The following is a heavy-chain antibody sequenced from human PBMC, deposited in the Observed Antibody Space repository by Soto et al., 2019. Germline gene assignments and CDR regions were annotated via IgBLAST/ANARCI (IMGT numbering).Heavy chain of an antibody. CDR3: ASVTRTCISTSCYRYYYGMDV. J-gene: IGHJ6*02. CDR2: IYYSGST. CDR1: GGSISSGGYY. D-gene: IGHD2-2*02. V-gene: IGHV4-31*01. Sequence: SETLSLTCTVSGGSISSGGYYWSWIRQHPGKGLEWIGYIYYSGSTYYNPSLKSQVTISVDTSKNQFSLKLSSVTAADTAVYYCASVTRTCISTSCYRYYYGMDVWGQGTTVTVS.